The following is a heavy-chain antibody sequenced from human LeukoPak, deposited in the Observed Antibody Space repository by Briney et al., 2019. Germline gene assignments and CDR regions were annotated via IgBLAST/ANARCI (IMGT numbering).Heavy chain of an antibody. CDR3: ARFRYSSGWFDY. CDR1: GGSITTTTSY. J-gene: IGHJ4*02. Sequence: PSETLSLTCTVSGGSITTTTSYWGWIRQPPGTGLEWIGSIYYGGTTFYNPSLKSRVTISVDTSKNQFSLNLSSVTATDTAVYYCARFRYSSGWFDYWGQGMLVTVSS. CDR2: IYYGGTT. V-gene: IGHV4-39*01. D-gene: IGHD6-19*01.